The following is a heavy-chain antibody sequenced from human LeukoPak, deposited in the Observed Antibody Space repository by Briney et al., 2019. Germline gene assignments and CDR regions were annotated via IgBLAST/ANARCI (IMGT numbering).Heavy chain of an antibody. V-gene: IGHV1-18*01. D-gene: IGHD3-22*01. CDR2: ISAYNDYT. J-gene: IGHJ5*02. CDR3: ARAKYDSSGYYWFDP. Sequence: GASVKVSCKASGYTFTSYGISWVRQAPGQGLEWMGWISAYNDYTKYAEKLQGRVTMTTDTSTGTAYMELRSLRSDDTAVYYCARAKYDSSGYYWFDPWGQGTLVTVSS. CDR1: GYTFTSYG.